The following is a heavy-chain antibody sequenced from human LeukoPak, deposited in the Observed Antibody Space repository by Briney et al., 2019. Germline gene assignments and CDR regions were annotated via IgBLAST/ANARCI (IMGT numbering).Heavy chain of an antibody. Sequence: TSQTLSLTCNVSGYSISSGYYWAWIRQAPGKGLEWIGSIYHSGYTHYNPSLKGRVTISVDTSKNDFSLKLSSVAAADTAIYYCARDMNPTHYFDYWGQGTLVTVSS. CDR2: IYHSGYT. D-gene: IGHD3-16*01. V-gene: IGHV4-38-2*02. CDR1: GYSISSGYY. J-gene: IGHJ4*02. CDR3: ARDMNPTHYFDY.